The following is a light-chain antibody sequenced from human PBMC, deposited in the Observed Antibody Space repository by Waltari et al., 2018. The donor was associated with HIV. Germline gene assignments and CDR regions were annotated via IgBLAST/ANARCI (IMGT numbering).Light chain of an antibody. CDR2: EFS. Sequence: QSALTQPASVSGSPGQSITISCTGTSRYVGAYNYVSLYQHHPRKAPKLRLYEFSNRPSGISNRFAGYKSGNTASLTISGLQAEDEADYYCSSYANANILFGGGTKLTVL. CDR3: SSYANANIL. V-gene: IGLV2-14*01. CDR1: SRYVGAYNY. J-gene: IGLJ3*02.